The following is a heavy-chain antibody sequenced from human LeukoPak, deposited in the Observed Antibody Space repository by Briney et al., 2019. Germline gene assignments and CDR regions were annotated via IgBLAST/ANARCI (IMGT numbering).Heavy chain of an antibody. D-gene: IGHD2-2*01. V-gene: IGHV5-51*01. CDR2: IYPGDSDT. J-gene: IGHJ4*02. CDR3: ARHRGGDCSSTSCYGGGDY. Sequence: GESLKISFKGSGYSFTSYWIGWVRQMPGKGLEWMGIIYPGDSDTRHSPSFQGQVTISADKSISTAYLQWSSLKASDTAMYYCARHRGGDCSSTSCYGGGDYWGQGTLVTVSS. CDR1: GYSFTSYW.